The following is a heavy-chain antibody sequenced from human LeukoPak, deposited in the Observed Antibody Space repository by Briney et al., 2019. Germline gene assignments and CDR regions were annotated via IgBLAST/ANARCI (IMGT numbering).Heavy chain of an antibody. CDR1: GYTFTGYY. V-gene: IGHV1-2*02. J-gene: IGHJ4*02. CDR2: INPNSGGT. CDR3: ARGRIAVAGTGDDY. D-gene: IGHD6-19*01. Sequence: ASGKVSCKASGYTFTGYYMHWVRQAPGQGLEWMGWINPNSGGTNYAQKFQGRVTMTRDTSISTAYMELSRLRSDDTAVYYCARGRIAVAGTGDDYWGQGTLVTVSS.